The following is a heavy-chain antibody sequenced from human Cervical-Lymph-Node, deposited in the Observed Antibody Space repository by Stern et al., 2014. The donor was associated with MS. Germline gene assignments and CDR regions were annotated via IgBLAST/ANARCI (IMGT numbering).Heavy chain of an antibody. D-gene: IGHD1-1*01. CDR1: GGTFTNYA. CDR3: TRATRTGNYGMDV. CDR2: IIPMFGTT. Sequence: MQLVESGAEVKKPGSSVKVSCKASGGTFTNYAISWGRQAPGQGLEWMGGIIPMFGTTNYAQKFQGRVTITADESTNTAYMDLSSLRSEDTAVYYCTRATRTGNYGMDVWGQGTTVTVSS. V-gene: IGHV1-69*01. J-gene: IGHJ6*02.